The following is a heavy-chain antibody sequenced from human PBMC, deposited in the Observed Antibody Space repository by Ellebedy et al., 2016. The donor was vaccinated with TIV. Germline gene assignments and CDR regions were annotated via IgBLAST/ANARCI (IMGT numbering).Heavy chain of an antibody. CDR2: IFYSGST. CDR1: GDFISSGVHY. J-gene: IGHJ6*02. Sequence: MPSETLSLTCTVSGDFISSGVHYWSWSSKHPGKGLEWIGHIFYSGSTYYNPSLKSLVTISVDTSKNQFSLKLTSVTAADTAVYYCARLARYYYYYGLDVWGQGTPVTVSS. CDR3: ARLARYYYYYGLDV. V-gene: IGHV4-31*01.